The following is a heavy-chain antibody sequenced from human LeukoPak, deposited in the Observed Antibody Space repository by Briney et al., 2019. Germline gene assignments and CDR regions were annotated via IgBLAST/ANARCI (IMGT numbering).Heavy chain of an antibody. CDR3: ARLGDTYYFDY. CDR2: IFHSGST. D-gene: IGHD2-21*02. J-gene: IGHJ4*02. Sequence: SETLSLTCTVSGDSISSGYYWGWIRQPPGKGLEWIGSIFHSGSTHYNPSLKSRVTISVDTSKNQFSLKLSSVTAADTAVYYCARLGDTYYFDYWGQGTLVTVFS. V-gene: IGHV4-38-2*02. CDR1: GDSISSGYY.